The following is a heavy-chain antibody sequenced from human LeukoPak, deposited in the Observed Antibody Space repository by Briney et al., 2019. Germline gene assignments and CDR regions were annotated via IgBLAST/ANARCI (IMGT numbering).Heavy chain of an antibody. D-gene: IGHD6-13*01. V-gene: IGHV3-30*18. CDR1: GFTFSSYG. J-gene: IGHJ4*02. Sequence: GGSLRLSCAASGFTFSSYGMHWVRQAPGKGLEWVAVISYDGSNKYYADSVKGRFTIPRDNSKNTLYLQMNSLRAEDTAVYYCAKGGGDIAAAGYYFDYWGQGTLVTVSS. CDR3: AKGGGDIAAAGYYFDY. CDR2: ISYDGSNK.